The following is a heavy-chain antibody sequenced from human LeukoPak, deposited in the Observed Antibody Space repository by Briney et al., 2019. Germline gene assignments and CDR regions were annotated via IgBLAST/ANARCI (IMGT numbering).Heavy chain of an antibody. CDR3: AREHYGDYYFDY. CDR1: GFTFSSHA. J-gene: IGHJ4*02. D-gene: IGHD4-17*01. V-gene: IGHV3-30-3*01. Sequence: GGSLRLSCAASGFTFSSHAMHWVRQAPGKGLEWVTIISYDGSNKYYADSVKGRFTISRDNSKNALYLQMNSLRAEDTAVYYCAREHYGDYYFDYWGQGTLVTVSS. CDR2: ISYDGSNK.